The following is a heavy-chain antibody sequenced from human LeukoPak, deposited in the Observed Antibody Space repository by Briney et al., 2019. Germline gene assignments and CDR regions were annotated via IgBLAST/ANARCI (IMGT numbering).Heavy chain of an antibody. CDR3: ARVLEIYKDISGYDAFDI. CDR2: TNPSAGSA. Sequence: SSEKVSCKASGYTFTRYYIHWVRQAPGQGLEWMGITNPSAGSADYTQKFQGRVHMTSDTSTRTVYMEVSSLRSEDTAVYYCARVLEIYKDISGYDAFDIWGQGTMVTVS. V-gene: IGHV1-46*01. CDR1: GYTFTRYY. D-gene: IGHD3-22*01. J-gene: IGHJ3*02.